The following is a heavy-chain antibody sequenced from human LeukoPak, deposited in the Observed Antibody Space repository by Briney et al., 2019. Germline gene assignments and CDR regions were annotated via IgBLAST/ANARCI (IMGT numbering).Heavy chain of an antibody. CDR2: INPDGDGM. D-gene: IGHD5-12*01. Sequence: QPGGSLRLSCTASGFTFSRSWMNWIRQAPGKGLEWVANINPDGDGMRFVDSVKGRFTMSRDNAQSSPHLQMNSLRVEDTAFYYCAAWTDRGYSYWGQGVLVTVSS. J-gene: IGHJ4*02. V-gene: IGHV3-7*01. CDR1: GFTFSRSW. CDR3: AAWTDRGYSY.